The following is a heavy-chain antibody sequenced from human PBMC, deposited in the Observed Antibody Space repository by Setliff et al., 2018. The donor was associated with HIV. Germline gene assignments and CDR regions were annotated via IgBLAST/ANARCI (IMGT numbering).Heavy chain of an antibody. D-gene: IGHD1-26*01. J-gene: IGHJ6*03. CDR3: ARRRPPPSGLYSAYYMDV. V-gene: IGHV4-34*01. Sequence: SETLSLTCAVYGGSFSGYQFTWIRQSPGKGLEWVGEINHSGNTNYNPSLKGRLTISMDMSKNHFSLKLTSMTAADRAVYYCARRRPPPSGLYSAYYMDVWGTGTTVTVSS. CDR2: INHSGNT. CDR1: GGSFSGYQ.